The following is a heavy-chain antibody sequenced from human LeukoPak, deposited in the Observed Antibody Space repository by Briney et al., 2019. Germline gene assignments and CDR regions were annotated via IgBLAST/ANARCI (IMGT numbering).Heavy chain of an antibody. Sequence: SQTLSLTCAISGDSVSNNIATWNWIRQSPSRGLEWLGRTYYRSKWSSGYAESVKSRITINPDTSKNQFSLQLKSVTPEDTAVYYCARGMGMVAVLGRRFDPWGQGTLVTVSS. CDR1: GDSVSNNIAT. CDR3: ARGMGMVAVLGRRFDP. J-gene: IGHJ5*02. D-gene: IGHD6-25*01. V-gene: IGHV6-1*01. CDR2: TYYRSKWSS.